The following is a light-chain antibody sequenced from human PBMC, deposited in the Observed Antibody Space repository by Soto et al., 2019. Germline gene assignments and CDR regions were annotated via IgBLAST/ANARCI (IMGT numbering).Light chain of an antibody. CDR1: QSVSSY. CDR3: HQRSNWPLT. Sequence: EVVLTQSPDTLSLSPGGSATLSCRASQSVSSYLAWYQQRPGQALRLLIYDVSKRATGIPARFSGSGSRTDFTLTITRLEPEDFAIYFCHQRSNWPLTFGGGTKLDIK. J-gene: IGKJ4*01. V-gene: IGKV3-11*01. CDR2: DVS.